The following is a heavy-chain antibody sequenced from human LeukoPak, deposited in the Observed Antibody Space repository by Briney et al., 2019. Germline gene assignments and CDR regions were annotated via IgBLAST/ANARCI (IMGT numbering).Heavy chain of an antibody. J-gene: IGHJ5*02. CDR2: IWYDGTNK. V-gene: IGHV3-33*06. CDR1: GFTFSSYG. CDR3: AKDLYSSSSVGTA. Sequence: PGGFLRLSCAASGFTFSSYGMHWVRQAPGKGLEWVAVIWYDGTNKFYADSVKGRFTISGDNSKNILYLQMNSLRAEDTAVYYCAKDLYSSSSVGTAWGQGSLVTVSS. D-gene: IGHD6-6*01.